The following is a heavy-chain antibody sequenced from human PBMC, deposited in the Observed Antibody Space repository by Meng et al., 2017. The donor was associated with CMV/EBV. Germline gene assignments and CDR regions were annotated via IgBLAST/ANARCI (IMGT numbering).Heavy chain of an antibody. CDR2: INHSGST. Sequence: GSFSGDYGSWIRQPPGKGLEWIGEINHSGSTNYNPSLKSRVTISVDTSKNQFSLKLSSVTAADTAVYYCARRVGRVVPAAIHWFDPWGQGTLVTVSS. CDR3: ARRVGRVVPAAIHWFDP. J-gene: IGHJ5*02. V-gene: IGHV4-34*01. CDR1: GSFSGDY. D-gene: IGHD2-2*01.